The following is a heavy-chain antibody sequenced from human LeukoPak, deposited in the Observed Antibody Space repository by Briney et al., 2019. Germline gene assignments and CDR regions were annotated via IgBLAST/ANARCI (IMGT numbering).Heavy chain of an antibody. D-gene: IGHD6-19*01. CDR2: IKQDGSEK. V-gene: IGHV3-7*01. Sequence: GGSLRLSCAASGFTCSSYWMGWVRQAPGKGLEWVANIKQDGSEKYYVDSVKGRFTISRDNAKNSLYLQMNSLRAEDTAVYYCARDLWYSSGWYHYYYYYMDVWGKGTTVTVSS. CDR1: GFTCSSYW. CDR3: ARDLWYSSGWYHYYYYYMDV. J-gene: IGHJ6*03.